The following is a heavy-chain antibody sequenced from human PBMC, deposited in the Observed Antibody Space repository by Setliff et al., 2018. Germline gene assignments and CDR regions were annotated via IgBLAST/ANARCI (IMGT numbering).Heavy chain of an antibody. D-gene: IGHD3-10*01. CDR1: GDSISSSDFY. CDR2: LHYTGST. Sequence: NPSETLSLTCTVSGDSISSSDFYWGWIRQPPGKGLEWIGSLHYTGSTFYNPSLKSRATVIVHTSKKQFSLKLKSMTAADAGVYYCARHVLYGSGSYGLNYRSQGTLVTVSS. V-gene: IGHV4-39*01. J-gene: IGHJ4*02. CDR3: ARHVLYGSGSYGLNY.